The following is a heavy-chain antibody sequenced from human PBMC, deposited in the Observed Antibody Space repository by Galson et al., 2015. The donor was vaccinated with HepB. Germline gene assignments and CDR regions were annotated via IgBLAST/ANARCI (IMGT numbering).Heavy chain of an antibody. D-gene: IGHD4-17*01. J-gene: IGHJ5*02. CDR1: GYTFTTNA. V-gene: IGHV7-4-1*02. CDR3: ARSGRPKNLTAVKFDP. Sequence: SVKVSCKASGYTFTTNAMIWARQAPGQGLEWMGWINTNTGNPTYAQGFTGRFVFSLDTSVSTAYLQISSLKAEDTAVYYCARSGRPKNLTAVKFDPWGQGTLVTVSS. CDR2: INTNTGNP.